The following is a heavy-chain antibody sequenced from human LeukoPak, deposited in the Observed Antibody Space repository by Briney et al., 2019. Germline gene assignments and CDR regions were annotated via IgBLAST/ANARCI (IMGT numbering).Heavy chain of an antibody. J-gene: IGHJ4*02. CDR1: GFTFSSYW. D-gene: IGHD3-3*01. Sequence: GGSLRLSCAASGFTFSSYWMSWVRQAPGKGLEWVSFISTSSSYIYYADSVKGRFTISRDNAKNSLYLEMNSLRAEDTAVYYCARDLREAIFGVVIPGPFDYWGQGTLVTVSS. CDR3: ARDLREAIFGVVIPGPFDY. CDR2: ISTSSSYI. V-gene: IGHV3-21*01.